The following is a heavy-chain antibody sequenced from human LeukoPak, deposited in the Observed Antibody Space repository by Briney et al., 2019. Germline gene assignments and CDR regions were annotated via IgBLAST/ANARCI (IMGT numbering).Heavy chain of an antibody. J-gene: IGHJ4*02. D-gene: IGHD3-10*01. Sequence: GGSLRLSCAASGFTFSTYAMSWVRQIPGKGLEWVSAISGSDDGTYYADSVKGRFTISRDNSRNALYLQMDSLRAEDTALYYCAKNYGTDWGQGTLVTVSS. CDR3: AKNYGTD. CDR1: GFTFSTYA. CDR2: ISGSDDGT. V-gene: IGHV3-23*01.